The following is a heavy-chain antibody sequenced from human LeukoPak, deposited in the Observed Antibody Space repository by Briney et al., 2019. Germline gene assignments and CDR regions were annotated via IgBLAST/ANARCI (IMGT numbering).Heavy chain of an antibody. V-gene: IGHV5-51*01. CDR2: IYPGDSDT. CDR3: ARREGFLEWLSDPSFDY. J-gene: IGHJ4*02. D-gene: IGHD3-3*01. Sequence: GESLKISCKGSGYSFISYWIGWVRQMPGKGLEWMGIIYPGDSDTRYSPSFEGQVTISADKSTSTAYLQWSSLKASDTAMYYCARREGFLEWLSDPSFDYWGQGTLVTVSS. CDR1: GYSFISYW.